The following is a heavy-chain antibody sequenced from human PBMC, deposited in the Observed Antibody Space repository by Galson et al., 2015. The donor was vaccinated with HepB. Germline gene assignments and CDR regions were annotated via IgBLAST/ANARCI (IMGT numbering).Heavy chain of an antibody. Sequence: SETLSLTCTVSGGSISSYYWSWIRQPPGKGLEWIGYIYYSGSTSYNTSLKSRVTISVDTSKNKFSLRLSSVTAADTAVYYCARVGRIGESGWYFDLWGRGTLVTVSS. J-gene: IGHJ2*01. CDR3: ARVGRIGESGWYFDL. D-gene: IGHD3-16*01. CDR2: IYYSGST. CDR1: GGSISSYY. V-gene: IGHV4-59*01.